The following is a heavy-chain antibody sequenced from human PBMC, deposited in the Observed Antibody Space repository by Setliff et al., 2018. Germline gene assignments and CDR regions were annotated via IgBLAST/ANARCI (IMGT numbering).Heavy chain of an antibody. V-gene: IGHV1-46*01. J-gene: IGHJ3*02. CDR1: GYTFTTYY. CDR2: INPSGGYA. Sequence: ASVKVSCKASGYTFTTYYMHWVRQAPGQGLEWMGIINPSGGYANYAQKFQGRVTMTRDTSTSTVYMELSSLRSEDTAVYYCARSPYSRRAFDIWGQGTMVTVSS. CDR3: ARSPYSRRAFDI. D-gene: IGHD5-12*01.